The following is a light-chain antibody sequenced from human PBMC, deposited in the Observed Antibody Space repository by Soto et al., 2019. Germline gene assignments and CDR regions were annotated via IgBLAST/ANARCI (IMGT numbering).Light chain of an antibody. V-gene: IGKV3-11*01. CDR1: HSVSNY. CDR3: QHRSNWPPLT. CDR2: DAS. Sequence: EIVLTQSPATLALSPGERATLSCRASHSVSNYLAWYQQKPGQAPRLLIYDASNRATGIPARFSGSGSGTDFTLTIISLEPEDFAVYYCQHRSNWPPLTFGGGTMVEI. J-gene: IGKJ4*01.